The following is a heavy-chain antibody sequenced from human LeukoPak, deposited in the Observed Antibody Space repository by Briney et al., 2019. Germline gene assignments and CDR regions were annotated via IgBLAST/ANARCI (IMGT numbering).Heavy chain of an antibody. D-gene: IGHD6-19*01. Sequence: PGGSLRLSCAASGFTFSSYEMNWVRQPPGKGLEWVSAISGSGGSTYYADSVKGRFTISRDNSKNTMSVQMNSLRAEDTAVYYCAKDYSRTYTSGWPYFDYWGQGTLVTVSS. V-gene: IGHV3-23*01. CDR1: GFTFSSYE. CDR2: ISGSGGST. CDR3: AKDYSRTYTSGWPYFDY. J-gene: IGHJ4*02.